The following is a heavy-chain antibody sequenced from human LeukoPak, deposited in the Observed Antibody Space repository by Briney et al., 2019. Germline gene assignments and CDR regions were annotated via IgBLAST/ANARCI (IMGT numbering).Heavy chain of an antibody. CDR2: IKQDGSER. D-gene: IGHD2/OR15-2a*01. J-gene: IGHJ4*02. V-gene: IGHV3-7*03. CDR1: GFTFSSYW. CDR3: ANTGNSRGAY. Sequence: PGGSLRLSCAASGFTFSSYWMSWVRQAPGKGLEWVANIKQDGSERNYVDSVKGRFTISRDDSKNTLYLQMNSLRAEDTAVYYCANTGNSRGAYWGQGTLVTVSS.